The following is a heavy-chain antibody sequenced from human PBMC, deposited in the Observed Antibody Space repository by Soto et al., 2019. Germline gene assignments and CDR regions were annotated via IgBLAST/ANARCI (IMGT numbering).Heavy chain of an antibody. D-gene: IGHD3-10*01. J-gene: IGHJ4*02. CDR1: GFSLSTSGVG. V-gene: IGHV2-5*02. CDR2: IYWDDDN. Sequence: QITLKESGPTLVKPTQTLTLTCTFSGFSLSTSGVGVAWIRQPPGKALEWLAVIYWDDDNRYSPSLKSRLTITKDTSKTQVVLTMTNMDPVDTATYYCAHRRGFGENSNWGQGTLVTVSS. CDR3: AHRRGFGENSN.